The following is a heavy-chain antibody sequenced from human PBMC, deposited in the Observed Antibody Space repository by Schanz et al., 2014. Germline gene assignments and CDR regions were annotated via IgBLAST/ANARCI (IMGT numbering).Heavy chain of an antibody. CDR2: IVGSGDST. Sequence: EVQLLESGGDLVQPGWSLRLSCAASGFTFNSYAMSWVRQAPGKGLEWVSHIVGSGDSTYYADSVKGRFTISRDNSKNTLYLQMNSLRAEDTAVYYCAGGPRGGYIEYWGQGTLVTVS. V-gene: IGHV3-23*01. J-gene: IGHJ4*02. CDR3: AGGPRGGYIEY. D-gene: IGHD3-16*01. CDR1: GFTFNSYA.